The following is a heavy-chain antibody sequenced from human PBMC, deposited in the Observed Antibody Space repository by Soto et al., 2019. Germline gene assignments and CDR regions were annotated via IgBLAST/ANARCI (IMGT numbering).Heavy chain of an antibody. V-gene: IGHV3-30*18. J-gene: IGHJ4*02. CDR2: ISYDGSNK. Sequence: PGGSLRLSCAASGFTFSSYGMHWVRQAPGKGLEWVAVISYDGSNKYYADSVKGRFTISRDNSKNTLYLQMNSLRAEDTAVYYCAKDHLYYYDSSGYFDYWGQGTLVTVSS. CDR1: GFTFSSYG. D-gene: IGHD3-22*01. CDR3: AKDHLYYYDSSGYFDY.